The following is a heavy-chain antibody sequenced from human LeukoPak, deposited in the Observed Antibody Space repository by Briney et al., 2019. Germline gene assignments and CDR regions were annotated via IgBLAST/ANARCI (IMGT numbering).Heavy chain of an antibody. D-gene: IGHD5-12*01. V-gene: IGHV3-21*01. Sequence: PGGSLRLSCAASGFTFSSYPMSWVRQAPGKGLEWASYITTTSSQIYYGDSVKGRFTISRDNAKNSLYLQMNSLRAEDTAVYYCARERVTTTAFDIWGQGTMVTVSS. J-gene: IGHJ3*02. CDR2: ITTTSSQI. CDR1: GFTFSSYP. CDR3: ARERVTTTAFDI.